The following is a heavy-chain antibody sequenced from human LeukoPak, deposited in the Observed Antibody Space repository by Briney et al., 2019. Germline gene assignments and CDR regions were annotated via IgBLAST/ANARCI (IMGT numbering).Heavy chain of an antibody. D-gene: IGHD2-2*01. CDR2: ISPHNGNT. J-gene: IGHJ4*02. Sequence: ASVKVSCKASGYTFVTYGISWVRQAPGQGLEWMGWISPHNGNTKYAQKFQGRVTMTTDTSTSTAHMELRGLRSDDTAIYYCARTYLVLVPAASDYWGPGTLVTVSS. CDR1: GYTFVTYG. V-gene: IGHV1-18*01. CDR3: ARTYLVLVPAASDY.